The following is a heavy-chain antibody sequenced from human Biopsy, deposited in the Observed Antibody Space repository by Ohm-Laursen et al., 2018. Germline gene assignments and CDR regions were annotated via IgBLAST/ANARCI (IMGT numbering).Heavy chain of an antibody. D-gene: IGHD4-23*01. CDR3: ARGSNDFGGLYFHR. CDR1: GGSFTGHY. Sequence: SETLSLTCTVSGGSFTGHYWTWIRQPPGKGLEWIGHISHTGYTSYKSSLKSRVAISLDTSRKHFSLRLTSLAAADTAAYYCARGSNDFGGLYFHRWGQGTLLTVSS. V-gene: IGHV4-59*11. CDR2: ISHTGYT. J-gene: IGHJ4*02.